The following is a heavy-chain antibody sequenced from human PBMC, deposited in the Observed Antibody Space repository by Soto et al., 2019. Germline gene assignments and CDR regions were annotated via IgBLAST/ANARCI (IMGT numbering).Heavy chain of an antibody. CDR1: GGTFSSYT. CDR3: ATENGAMIVDH. V-gene: IGHV1-69*02. Sequence: QVQLVQSGAEVKKPGSSVKVSCKASGGTFSSYTFSWVRQAPGQGLEWMGRIIPILGIANYAQKFQGRVTITADKSTSTAYMELSSLRSEDTAVYYCATENGAMIVDHWGQGTLVTVDS. D-gene: IGHD3-22*01. J-gene: IGHJ4*02. CDR2: IIPILGIA.